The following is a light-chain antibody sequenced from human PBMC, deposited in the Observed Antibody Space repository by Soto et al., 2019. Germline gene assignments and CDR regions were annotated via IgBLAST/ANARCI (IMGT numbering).Light chain of an antibody. CDR3: QQRSNWPRGT. CDR2: DAS. CDR1: QSVGSY. J-gene: IGKJ2*02. Sequence: EIVLTQSPATLSLSPGERATLACRASQSVGSYLAWYQHKPGQAPRLLIHDASNRATGIPARFSGSGSGTDFTLTISSLAPEDSAVYYCQQRSNWPRGTFGQGTKLEIK. V-gene: IGKV3-11*01.